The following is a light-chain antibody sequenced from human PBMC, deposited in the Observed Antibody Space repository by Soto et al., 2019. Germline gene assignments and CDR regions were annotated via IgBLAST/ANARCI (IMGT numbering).Light chain of an antibody. J-gene: IGKJ4*01. Sequence: DIQMTQSPSSLSASVGDRVTVSCQASQGVSNYLNWYQQKPGKAPKLLIFDASNLEAGVPSRFSGSGSGTDFTLTISSLQPEDIATYYCQQYENFPLTFGGGTKVEIK. V-gene: IGKV1-33*01. CDR3: QQYENFPLT. CDR1: QGVSNY. CDR2: DAS.